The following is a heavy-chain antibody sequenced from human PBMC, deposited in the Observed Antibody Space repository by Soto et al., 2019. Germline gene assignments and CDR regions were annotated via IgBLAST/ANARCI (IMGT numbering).Heavy chain of an antibody. CDR1: GFTFSSYG. D-gene: IGHD3-3*01. V-gene: IGHV3-30*18. CDR2: ISYDGSNK. CDR3: AKGVSLRFLEWLFAGPGFDP. J-gene: IGHJ5*02. Sequence: QVQLVESGGGVVQPGRSLRLSCAASGFTFSSYGMHWVRQAPGKGLEWVAVISYDGSNKYYADSVKGRFIISRDNSKNTLYLQMNSLRAEDTAVYYCAKGVSLRFLEWLFAGPGFDPWGQGTLVTVSS.